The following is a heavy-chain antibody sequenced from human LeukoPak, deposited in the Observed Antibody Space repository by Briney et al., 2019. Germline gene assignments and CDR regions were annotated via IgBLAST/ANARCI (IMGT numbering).Heavy chain of an antibody. CDR3: AVGYCSSTSCYRAYNWFDP. CDR2: IIPILGIA. D-gene: IGHD2-2*02. V-gene: IGHV1-69*04. J-gene: IGHJ5*02. CDR1: GGTFSSYA. Sequence: GSSVKVSCKASGGTFSSYAISWVRPAPGQGLAWMGRIIPILGIANYAQKFQGRVTITADKSTSTAYMELSSLRSEDTAVYYCAVGYCSSTSCYRAYNWFDPWGQGTLVTVSS.